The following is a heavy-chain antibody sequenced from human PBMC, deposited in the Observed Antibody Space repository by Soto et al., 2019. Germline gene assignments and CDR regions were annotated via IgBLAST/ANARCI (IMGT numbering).Heavy chain of an antibody. CDR1: GGSITNYY. J-gene: IGHJ6*02. CDR2: IQYNGYS. CDR3: ARHGFGSLHGLVAV. D-gene: IGHD3-10*01. V-gene: IGHV4-59*08. Sequence: QVQLQESGPGLVKPSETLSLTCTVSGGSITNYYCSWFRQPPGKGLEWIGYIQYNGYSAYNLSLKRRVPXSMDTSKTQFSLMLESVTATDTAVYYCARHGFGSLHGLVAVWGQGTTVIVSS.